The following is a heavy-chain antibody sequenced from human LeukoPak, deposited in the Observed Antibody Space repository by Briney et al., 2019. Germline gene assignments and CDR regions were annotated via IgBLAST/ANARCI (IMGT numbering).Heavy chain of an antibody. V-gene: IGHV3-30*18. CDR2: ISYDGSNK. CDR1: GYTFSSYG. Sequence: GRSLRLSCAASGYTFSSYGMHWVRQAPGKGLEWVAVISYDGSNKYYADSVKGRFTISRDNSKNTLYLQMNSLRAEDTAVYFCAKDRAAGYYYGMDVWGQGTTVTVSS. J-gene: IGHJ6*02. D-gene: IGHD6-13*01. CDR3: AKDRAAGYYYGMDV.